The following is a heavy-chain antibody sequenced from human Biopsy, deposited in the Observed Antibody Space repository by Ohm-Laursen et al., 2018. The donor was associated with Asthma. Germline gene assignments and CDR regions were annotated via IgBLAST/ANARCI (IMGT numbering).Heavy chain of an antibody. J-gene: IGHJ6*02. CDR1: GFNFDDFA. CDR3: AKPLNSYNFYAFDV. D-gene: IGHD4-11*01. Sequence: SLRLSCAASGFNFDDFAMHWVRQAPGQGLEWVAATTWNSGSRVYAVSVKGRFTISRDNAQNSLYLQMNGLKPEDTAVYYCAKPLNSYNFYAFDVWGQGTTVVVSS. V-gene: IGHV3-9*01. CDR2: TTWNSGSR.